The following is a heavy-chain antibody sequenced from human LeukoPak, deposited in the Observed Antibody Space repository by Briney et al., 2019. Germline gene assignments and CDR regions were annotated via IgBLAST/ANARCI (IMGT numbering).Heavy chain of an antibody. CDR1: GFTFSSYG. J-gene: IGHJ4*02. CDR3: AKGPTYAGINFDC. V-gene: IGHV3-23*01. D-gene: IGHD2-8*01. Sequence: GGSLRLSCAASGFTFSSYGMSWVRPAPGKGLEWVSGFTGSARSTEYADSVKGRFTTSRDNSKNTLYLQMNSLRAVDTAVYYCAKGPTYAGINFDCWGQGTLVTVSS. CDR2: FTGSARST.